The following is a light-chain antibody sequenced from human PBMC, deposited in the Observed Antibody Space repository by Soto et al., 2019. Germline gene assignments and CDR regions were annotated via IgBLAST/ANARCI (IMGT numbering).Light chain of an antibody. Sequence: QSALTQPRSVSGSPGQSVTISCTGTSSDVGGYDFVSWYQQHPGKAPKLMIYDVTKRPSGVPDRFSGSKSGNSACLTISGLQAEDEADYYCCSYAGSYILAVFGGGTKLTVL. V-gene: IGLV2-11*01. CDR3: CSYAGSYILAV. CDR2: DVT. J-gene: IGLJ3*02. CDR1: SSDVGGYDF.